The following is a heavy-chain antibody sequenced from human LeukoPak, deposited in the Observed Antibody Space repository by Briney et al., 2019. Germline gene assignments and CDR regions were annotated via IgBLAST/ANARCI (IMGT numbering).Heavy chain of an antibody. CDR2: INPSGGST. CDR1: GYTFTSDY. Sequence: ASVNVSCKASGYTFTSDYMHWVRQASGQGLEWMGIINPSGGSTSYAQKFQGRVTMTRDTSTSTVYMELSSLRSEDTAVYYCAKYDSSGSFDYWGQGTLVTVSS. J-gene: IGHJ4*02. D-gene: IGHD3-22*01. V-gene: IGHV1-46*01. CDR3: AKYDSSGSFDY.